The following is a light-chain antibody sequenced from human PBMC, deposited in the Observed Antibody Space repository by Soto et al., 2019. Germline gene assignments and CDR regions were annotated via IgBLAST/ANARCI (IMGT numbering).Light chain of an antibody. J-gene: IGKJ1*01. CDR1: QSISSW. CDR2: KAS. Sequence: DIQMTQSPSTLSASVGDRVTITCRASQSISSWLAWYQQKPGKAPKLLMYKASSLESGVPSRFSGSESGTEFTLTISSLQPDDFATYYCQQYNSYSPTFGEGTKVEIK. CDR3: QQYNSYSPT. V-gene: IGKV1-5*03.